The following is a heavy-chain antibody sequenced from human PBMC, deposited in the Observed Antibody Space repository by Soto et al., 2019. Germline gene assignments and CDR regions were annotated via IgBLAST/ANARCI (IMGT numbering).Heavy chain of an antibody. V-gene: IGHV3-11*05. CDR2: ISSSTSHT. D-gene: IGHD6-13*01. Sequence: QVQLVESGGGLVKPGGSLRLSCAVSGFTFSDYYMTWIRQAPGKGLEWVSYISSSTSHTNYADYLKGRFTISRDKAKNSLFLQMNSLRAEDTAVYYCARGRGAAADYFDFWGQGTLVTVSS. CDR3: ARGRGAAADYFDF. J-gene: IGHJ4*02. CDR1: GFTFSDYY.